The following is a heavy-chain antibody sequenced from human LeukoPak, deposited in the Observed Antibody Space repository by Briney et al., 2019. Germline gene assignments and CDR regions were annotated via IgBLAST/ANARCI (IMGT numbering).Heavy chain of an antibody. D-gene: IGHD3-22*01. Sequence: SVKVSCKASGGTFSSYAISWVRQAPGRGLEWMGGIIPIFGTANYAQKFQGRVTITTDESTSTAYMELSSLRSEDTAVYYCARGYDSSGYSDYWGQGTLVTVSS. CDR3: ARGYDSSGYSDY. CDR2: IIPIFGTA. J-gene: IGHJ4*02. V-gene: IGHV1-69*05. CDR1: GGTFSSYA.